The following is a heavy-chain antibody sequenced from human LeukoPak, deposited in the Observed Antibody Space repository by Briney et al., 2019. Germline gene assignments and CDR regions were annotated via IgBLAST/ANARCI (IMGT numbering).Heavy chain of an antibody. CDR2: TTTGGDDL. J-gene: IGHJ5*02. V-gene: IGHV3-21*01. D-gene: IGHD6-19*01. Sequence: GGSLRLSSAASGFTFSFYSLTWVRQAPGKGLEWVSSTTTGGDDLYYSDSVKGRFTISRDNAKNSLFLQMNNLRAEDTAVYYCARKQWLNSWGQGTRVIVSS. CDR1: GFTFSFYS. CDR3: ARKQWLNS.